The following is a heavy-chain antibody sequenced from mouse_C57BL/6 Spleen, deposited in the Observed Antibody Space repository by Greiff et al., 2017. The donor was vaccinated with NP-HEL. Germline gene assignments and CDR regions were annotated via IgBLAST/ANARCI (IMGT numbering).Heavy chain of an antibody. CDR3: AKHRDGGFAY. D-gene: IGHD3-3*01. Sequence: LVAPSQSLSITCTVFGFSLTSSGVDWVRQPLGKGLEWLGVIWGGGSTNYNSALMSRLIISKYNSKRQVCRKMNSLQTDDTAMYYCAKHRDGGFAYWGQGTLVTVSA. V-gene: IGHV2-9*01. CDR1: GFSLTSSG. CDR2: IWGGGST. J-gene: IGHJ3*01.